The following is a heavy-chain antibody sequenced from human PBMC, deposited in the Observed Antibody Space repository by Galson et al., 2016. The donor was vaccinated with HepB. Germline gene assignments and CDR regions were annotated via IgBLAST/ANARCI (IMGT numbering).Heavy chain of an antibody. Sequence: SLRLSCAASGFTFRSHTMRWVRQAPGEGLEWIASISGVGGQTYYTDSLRGRFTVSRDDSKSTLFLHMDNLRAGDTAIYYCAKGVRPTGPTGLDCWGQGTLVTVSS. CDR3: AKGVRPTGPTGLDC. CDR1: GFTFRSHT. CDR2: ISGVGGQT. J-gene: IGHJ4*02. V-gene: IGHV3-23*01. D-gene: IGHD3-10*01.